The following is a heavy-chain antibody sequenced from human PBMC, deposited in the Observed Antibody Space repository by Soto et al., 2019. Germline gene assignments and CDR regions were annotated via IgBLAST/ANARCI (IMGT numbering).Heavy chain of an antibody. D-gene: IGHD3-3*01. CDR1: GFTFSSYS. Sequence: GGSLRLSCAASGFTFSSYSMNWVRQAPGKGLEWVSYISSSSSTIYYADSVKGRFTISRDNAKNSLYLQMNSLGDEDTAVYYCARAWDFGVVIPASPWALTAFDYWGQGTLVTVSS. CDR3: ARAWDFGVVIPASPWALTAFDY. CDR2: ISSSSSTI. V-gene: IGHV3-48*02. J-gene: IGHJ4*02.